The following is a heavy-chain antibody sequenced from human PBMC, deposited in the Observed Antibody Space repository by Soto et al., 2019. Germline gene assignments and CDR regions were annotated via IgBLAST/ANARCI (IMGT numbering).Heavy chain of an antibody. CDR3: VKAVYLLDFDY. CDR1: GFTFSSYA. CDR2: ISGTGTTT. D-gene: IGHD2-8*01. Sequence: EGSLRLYCAASGFTFSSYAMTWVRQAPGKGLEWVSTISGTGTTTYYADSVKGRFTISRDNSKNTLYLQMNSLRTEDTAVYYCVKAVYLLDFDYWGQGTLVTVSS. J-gene: IGHJ4*02. V-gene: IGHV3-23*01.